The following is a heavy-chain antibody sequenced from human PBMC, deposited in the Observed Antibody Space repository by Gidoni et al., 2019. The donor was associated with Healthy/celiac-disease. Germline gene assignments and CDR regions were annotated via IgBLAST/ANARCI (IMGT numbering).Heavy chain of an antibody. CDR3: ARSAVAVAGTDY. Sequence: VPLVQSGAEVKKPGESLRISCKGSGYSFPSYWISWVRQMPGKGLEWMGRIDPSNSYTNYIPSCQGHVTISADKSISTAYLQWSSLKASDTAMYYCARSAVAVAGTDYWGQGTLVTVSS. CDR1: GYSFPSYW. D-gene: IGHD6-19*01. J-gene: IGHJ4*02. CDR2: IDPSNSYT. V-gene: IGHV5-10-1*01.